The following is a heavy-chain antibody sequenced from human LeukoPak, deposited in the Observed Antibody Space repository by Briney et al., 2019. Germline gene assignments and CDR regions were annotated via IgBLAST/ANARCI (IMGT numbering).Heavy chain of an antibody. CDR1: GGSFSGYY. CDR3: ARDPSYSFGSSGWFDP. Sequence: SETLSLTCAVYGGSFSGYYWSWIRQPPGKGLEWIGEINHSGSTNYNPSLKSRVTISVDTSKNQFSLKLSSVTAADTAVYYCARDPSYSFGSSGWFDPWGQGTLVTVSS. V-gene: IGHV4-34*01. D-gene: IGHD3-3*01. J-gene: IGHJ5*02. CDR2: INHSGST.